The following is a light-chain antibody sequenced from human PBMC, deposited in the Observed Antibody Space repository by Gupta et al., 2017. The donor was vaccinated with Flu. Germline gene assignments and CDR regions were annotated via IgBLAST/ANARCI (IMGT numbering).Light chain of an antibody. J-gene: IGKJ2*01. CDR1: QGIGSD. V-gene: IGKV1-17*01. CDR3: RQHNSYLYS. CDR2: SAS. Sequence: DIQMTQSPSSLSASVGDRVTITCRASQGIGSDLGWYQQKPGKAPRRLIYSASTLQSGVPSRFSGSGSGTEFTLTISSLQPEDFATYYCRQHNSYLYSFGQGTKLEI.